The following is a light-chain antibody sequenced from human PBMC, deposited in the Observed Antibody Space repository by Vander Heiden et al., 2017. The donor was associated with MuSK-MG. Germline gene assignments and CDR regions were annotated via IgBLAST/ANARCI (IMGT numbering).Light chain of an antibody. V-gene: IGLV1-44*01. J-gene: IGLJ3*02. Sequence: QSVVPQPPSASGTPGQRVTITCSGGTSNIGINTVNWYQHLPGTAPKLLIYGNNQRPSGVPDRFSGSKSGTSAALAIIGLQSEDEGDYYCASWDDRLNDWVFGGGTKLTVL. CDR3: ASWDDRLNDWV. CDR2: GNN. CDR1: TSNIGINT.